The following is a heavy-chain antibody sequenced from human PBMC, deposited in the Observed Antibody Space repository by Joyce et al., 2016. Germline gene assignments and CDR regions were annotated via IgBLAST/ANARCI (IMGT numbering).Heavy chain of an antibody. J-gene: IGHJ6*02. V-gene: IGHV3-21*02. CDR3: ARGGLVYDYSMDV. CDR1: GFTFRLSS. D-gene: IGHD2-8*02. CDR2: ISGDMTYI. Sequence: EVQLVESGGGLVEPGGSLSISCAASGFTFRLSSMSWSRQDPGKGRDGVSAISGDMTYIFYAYSVKGRFTVSRDNAKNSLYLQMNTLRAEDTAVFFCARGGLVYDYSMDVWGQGTTVTVSS.